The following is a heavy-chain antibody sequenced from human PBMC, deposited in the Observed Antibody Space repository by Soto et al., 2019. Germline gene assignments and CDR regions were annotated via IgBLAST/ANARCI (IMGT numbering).Heavy chain of an antibody. D-gene: IGHD1-1*01. V-gene: IGHV4-59*08. CDR2: IYYSGIT. CDR3: ARRYGYSFDY. J-gene: IGHJ4*02. CDR1: GGSISSYY. Sequence: QVQLQESGPGLVKPSETLSLTCTVSGGSISSYYWSSIRQPPGKGLEWIGYIYYSGITNYNPSLKSRVTISGDTSKNQFSLKLSSVTAADTAVYYCARRYGYSFDYWGQGTLVTVSS.